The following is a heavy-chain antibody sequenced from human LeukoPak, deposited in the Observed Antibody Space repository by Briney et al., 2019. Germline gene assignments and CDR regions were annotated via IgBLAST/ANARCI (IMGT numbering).Heavy chain of an antibody. J-gene: IGHJ4*02. Sequence: SQTLSLTCAISGDSVSSNSAAWNWIRQSPSRGLEWLGRTYYRSKWYNDYAVSVKSPITINPDTSKNQFSLQLNSVTPEDTAVYYCARGLRFLEWLPYYFDYWGQGTLVTVSS. V-gene: IGHV6-1*01. CDR3: ARGLRFLEWLPYYFDY. CDR1: GDSVSSNSAA. CDR2: TYYRSKWYN. D-gene: IGHD3-3*01.